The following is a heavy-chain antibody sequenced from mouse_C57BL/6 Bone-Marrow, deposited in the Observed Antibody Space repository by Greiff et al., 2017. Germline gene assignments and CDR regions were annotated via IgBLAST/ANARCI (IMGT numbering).Heavy chain of an antibody. J-gene: IGHJ4*01. CDR3: ARNLYYAMDY. CDR1: GYSFTGYY. V-gene: IGHV1-42*01. Sequence: VQLQQSGPELVKPGASVKISCKASGYSFTGYYMNWVKQSPEKSLEWIGEINPSTGGTTYNQKFKAKDTLTVDKSSSTAYMQLKSLTSEDAAVYYCARNLYYAMDYWGQGTSVTVSS. CDR2: INPSTGGT.